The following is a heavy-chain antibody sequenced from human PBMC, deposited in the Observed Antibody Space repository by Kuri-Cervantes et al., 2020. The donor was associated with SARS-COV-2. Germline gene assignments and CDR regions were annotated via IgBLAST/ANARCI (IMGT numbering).Heavy chain of an antibody. CDR2: IYHSGST. D-gene: IGHD3-3*01. Sequence: GSLRLSCAVSGGSISSSNWWSWVRQPPGKGLEWIGEIYHSGSTNYNPSLKSRVTISVDKSKNQFSLKLSSVTAADTAVYYCARGRSDFWSGYSTRKNYYYYGMDDWGQGTTVTVSS. CDR1: GGSISSSNW. V-gene: IGHV4-4*02. J-gene: IGHJ6*02. CDR3: ARGRSDFWSGYSTRKNYYYYGMDD.